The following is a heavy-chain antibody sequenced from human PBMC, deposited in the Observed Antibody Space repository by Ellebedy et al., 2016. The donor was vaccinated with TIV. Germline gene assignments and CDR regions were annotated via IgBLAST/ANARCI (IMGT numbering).Heavy chain of an antibody. CDR3: ASPHSGSYYGDY. Sequence: SETLSLTXTVSGDSIRSSRYYWAWISQPPGKGLEWIGSLYYTETTSYNPSLKSRVTISADSSKNQFSLRLNSVTAAGTAVYYCASPHSGSYYGDYWGQGILVTVSS. CDR1: GDSIRSSRYY. CDR2: LYYTETT. V-gene: IGHV4-39*01. D-gene: IGHD1-26*01. J-gene: IGHJ4*02.